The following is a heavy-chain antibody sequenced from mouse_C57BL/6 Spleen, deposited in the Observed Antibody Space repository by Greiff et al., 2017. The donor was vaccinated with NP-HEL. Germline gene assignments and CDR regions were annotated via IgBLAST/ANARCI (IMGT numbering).Heavy chain of an antibody. CDR2: ISDGGSYT. CDR3: AREGGLYYDYGCAY. D-gene: IGHD2-4*01. CDR1: GFTFSSYA. J-gene: IGHJ3*01. V-gene: IGHV5-4*01. Sequence: EVHLVESGGGLVKPGGSLKLSCAASGFTFSSYAMSWVRQTPEKRLEWVATISDGGSYTYYPDNVKGRFTISRDNATNNLYLQMSHLKSEDTAMYYCAREGGLYYDYGCAYWGQGTLVTVSA.